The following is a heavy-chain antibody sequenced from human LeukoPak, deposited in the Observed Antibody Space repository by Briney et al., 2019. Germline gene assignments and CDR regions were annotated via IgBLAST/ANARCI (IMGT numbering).Heavy chain of an antibody. CDR3: ARKGVNWNWFDP. CDR1: GYSFSDYD. CDR2: IIPIFGTA. Sequence: GASVKVSCKASGYSFSDYDIIWVRQAAVQGLEWMGGIIPIFGTANYAQKFQGRVTITTDESTSTAYMELSSLRSEDTAVYYCARKGVNWNWFDPWGQGTLVTVSS. D-gene: IGHD1-20*01. J-gene: IGHJ5*02. V-gene: IGHV1-69*05.